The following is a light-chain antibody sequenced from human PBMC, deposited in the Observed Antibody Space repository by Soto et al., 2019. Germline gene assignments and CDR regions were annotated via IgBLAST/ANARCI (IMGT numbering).Light chain of an antibody. J-gene: IGLJ2*01. Sequence: QSALTQPASVSGSPGQSITISCTGTSSDVGAYNYVSWYQQHPGKAPKLIIYEVSNRPSGVSNRFSGSKSGNTASLTISGLQAEDEADYYCSSDASSITLFGGGTTLTVL. CDR2: EVS. CDR1: SSDVGAYNY. V-gene: IGLV2-14*01. CDR3: SSDASSITL.